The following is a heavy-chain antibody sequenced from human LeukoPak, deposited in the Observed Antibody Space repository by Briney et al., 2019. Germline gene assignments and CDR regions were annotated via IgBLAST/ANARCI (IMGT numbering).Heavy chain of an antibody. D-gene: IGHD5-18*01. V-gene: IGHV1-2*06. CDR1: GYTFTASN. J-gene: IGHJ4*02. Sequence: ASVKVSCKASGYTFTASNMHWVRQAPGQGLEWVGRITPNSGDTNYAQNFQGRVTMTRDTSISTACMELSRLRSDDTAVYYCARDPGYSSPRGDYWGQGTLVTVSS. CDR3: ARDPGYSSPRGDY. CDR2: ITPNSGDT.